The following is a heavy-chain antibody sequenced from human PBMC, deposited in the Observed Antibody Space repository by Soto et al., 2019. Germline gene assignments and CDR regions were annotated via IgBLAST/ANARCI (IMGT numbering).Heavy chain of an antibody. CDR3: ARHFSVDYFDY. J-gene: IGHJ4*02. V-gene: IGHV4-59*08. CDR2: VYNSGST. CDR1: GGSISSYY. Sequence: PSETLSLTCTVSGGSISSYYWSWIRQPPGKGLEWIGYVYNSGSTKYNPSLNSRVTISVDRSKNQFSLKLSSVTAADTAVYYCARHFSVDYFDYWGQGALVTVSS.